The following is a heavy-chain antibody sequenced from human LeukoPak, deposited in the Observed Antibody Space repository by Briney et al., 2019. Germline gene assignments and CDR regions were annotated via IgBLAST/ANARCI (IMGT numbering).Heavy chain of an antibody. Sequence: GGSLRLSCAASGFTFSSYGMSWIRQPPGKGLEWVGRIKSKTDGGTTDYAAAVKGRFTISRDDSNNTLYLQMNSLKTEDTAVYYCTTVRGDLYCSGGSCSRYFDYWGQGTKVTVSS. CDR3: TTVRGDLYCSGGSCSRYFDY. J-gene: IGHJ4*02. V-gene: IGHV3-15*01. CDR2: IKSKTDGGTT. CDR1: GFTFSSYG. D-gene: IGHD2-15*01.